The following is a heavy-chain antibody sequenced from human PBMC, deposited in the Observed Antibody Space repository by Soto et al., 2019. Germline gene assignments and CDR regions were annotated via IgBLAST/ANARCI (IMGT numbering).Heavy chain of an antibody. CDR2: TYYNGDT. Sequence: LSLTCTVSDDSFRGADYYWSWIRQPLGKGPEWIGYTYYNGDTKYNPALKSRVTISVDTSKNQFSLSLSSVTAADTAVYFCARGPGYIDGRRTFDFWGRGILVTVSS. CDR1: DDSFRGADYY. V-gene: IGHV4-61*08. J-gene: IGHJ4*02. D-gene: IGHD6-25*01. CDR3: ARGPGYIDGRRTFDF.